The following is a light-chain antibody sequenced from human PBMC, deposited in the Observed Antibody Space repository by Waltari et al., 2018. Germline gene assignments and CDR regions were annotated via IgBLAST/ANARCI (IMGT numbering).Light chain of an antibody. J-gene: IGLJ7*01. CDR3: GTWDSSLSGAV. CDR2: EDT. V-gene: IGLV1-51*02. CDR1: RSNIGNND. Sequence: QSVLTPPPSVSAAPGQRVTISCSGGRSNIGNNDVSWYRQFPGTAPKLLIYEDTERPSGIAGRFSGSKSGTSATLDITGLQAGDEADYYCGTWDSSLSGAVFGGGTHLTVL.